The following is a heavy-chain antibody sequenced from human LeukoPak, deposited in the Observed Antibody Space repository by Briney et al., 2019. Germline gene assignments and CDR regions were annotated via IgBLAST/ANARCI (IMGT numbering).Heavy chain of an antibody. CDR2: ISSSGSTI. V-gene: IGHV3-11*01. Sequence: GGSLRLSCAASGFTFSDYYMSWIRQAPGKGLEWVSYISSSGSTIYYADSVKGRFTISRDNAKNSLYLQMISLRAEDTAVYYCARYYSSGYYSNYWGQGTLVTVSS. CDR3: ARYYSSGYYSNY. J-gene: IGHJ4*02. CDR1: GFTFSDYY. D-gene: IGHD3-22*01.